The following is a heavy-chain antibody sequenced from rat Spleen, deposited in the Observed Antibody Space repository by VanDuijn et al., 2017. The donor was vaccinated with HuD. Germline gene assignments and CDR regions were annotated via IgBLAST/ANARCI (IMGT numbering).Heavy chain of an antibody. CDR1: GFSLSSYG. D-gene: IGHD1-2*01. CDR3: ARSDYSSPYYFDY. Sequence: QVQLKESGPGLVQPSLTLSLTCTVSGFSLSSYGVIWVRQPPEKGLEWMGVIWGNGDTNYNSGLKSRLSISRDTSKSQLFLQMNDLQTEDTAMYFCARSDYSSPYYFDYWGQGVMVTVSS. V-gene: IGHV2S61*01. J-gene: IGHJ2*01. CDR2: IWGNGDT.